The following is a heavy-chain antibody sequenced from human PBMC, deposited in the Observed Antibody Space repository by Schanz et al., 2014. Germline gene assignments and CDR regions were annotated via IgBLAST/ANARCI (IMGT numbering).Heavy chain of an antibody. CDR2: ISRDGTTS. V-gene: IGHV3-11*01. CDR1: GFIFNDYY. D-gene: IGHD7-27*01. J-gene: IGHJ3*02. CDR3: ARENLNWEAFDI. Sequence: QVQLVDSGGGLVQPGGSLRLSCAASGFIFNDYYMNWIRQAPGKGLEWLSYISRDGTTSYYADSVKGRFTISRDNAKNSLYLEMTSLRGEDTAVYYCARENLNWEAFDIWGQGTVVTVSS.